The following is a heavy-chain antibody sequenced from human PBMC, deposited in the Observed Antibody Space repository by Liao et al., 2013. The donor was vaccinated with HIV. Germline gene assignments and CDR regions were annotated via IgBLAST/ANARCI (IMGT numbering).Heavy chain of an antibody. Sequence: QVQLQQWGAGLLKPSETLSLTCAVYGGSFSGYYWSWIRQPPGKGLEWIGEINHSGSTNYNPSLKSRVTISVDTSKNQFSLKLTSVTAADTAVYYCARGGIAVRRGGFDYWGQGNPRHRLL. CDR1: GGSFSGYY. J-gene: IGHJ4*02. CDR2: INHSGST. D-gene: IGHD6-19*01. CDR3: ARGGIAVRRGGFDY. V-gene: IGHV4-34*01.